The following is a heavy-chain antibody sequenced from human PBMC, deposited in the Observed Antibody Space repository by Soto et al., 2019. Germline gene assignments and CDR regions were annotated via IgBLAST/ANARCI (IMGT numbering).Heavy chain of an antibody. J-gene: IGHJ3*02. CDR1: GFTFSSYA. CDR3: AKEPYSSGWYEGDAFDI. CDR2: ISGSGGST. D-gene: IGHD6-19*01. V-gene: IGHV3-23*01. Sequence: EVQLLESGGGLVQPGGSLRLSCAASGFTFSSYAMSWVRQAPGKGLEWVSAISGSGGSTYYADSVKGRFTISRDNSKNTLDLQKNRLRAEDTAVYYCAKEPYSSGWYEGDAFDIWGQGTMVTVSS.